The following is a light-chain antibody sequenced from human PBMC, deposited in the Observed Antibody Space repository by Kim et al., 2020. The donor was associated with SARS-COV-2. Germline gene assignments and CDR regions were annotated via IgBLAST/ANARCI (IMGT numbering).Light chain of an antibody. Sequence: VTPGERVTRSCRASQSVRNYLAWYQQRPCQTPRLLNYGASTSATDISARFSGSASGTEFTLTIRSLQSEDFAVYYWQQYNDWPLLTFGGGTKRRS. CDR1: QSVRNY. CDR3: QQYNDWPLLT. J-gene: IGKJ4*01. V-gene: IGKV3-15*01. CDR2: GAS.